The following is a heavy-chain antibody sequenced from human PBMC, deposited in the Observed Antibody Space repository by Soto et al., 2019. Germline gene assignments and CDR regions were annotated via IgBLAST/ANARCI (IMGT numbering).Heavy chain of an antibody. D-gene: IGHD1-26*01. Sequence: SEALSLTCTVSGGSISRYYWSWIRQPPGKGLEWIGYIYYSGSTNYNPSLKSRVTISVDTSKNQFSLKLSSVTAADTAVYYCARHWDVNNYYYMDVWGKGTTVTVSS. CDR1: GGSISRYY. CDR3: ARHWDVNNYYYMDV. CDR2: IYYSGST. V-gene: IGHV4-59*01. J-gene: IGHJ6*03.